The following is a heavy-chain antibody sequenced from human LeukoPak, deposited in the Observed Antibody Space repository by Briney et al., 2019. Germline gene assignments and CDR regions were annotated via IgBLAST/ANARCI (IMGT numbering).Heavy chain of an antibody. J-gene: IGHJ6*02. CDR2: ISGSGGST. CDR3: ATMGGGSSDPYYYGMDV. Sequence: GGSLRLSCAASGFTFSSYAMSWVRQAPGKGLEWVSAISGSGGSTYYADSVKGRFTISRHNSKNTLYLQMNSLRAEDTAVYYCATMGGGSSDPYYYGMDVWGQGTTVTVSS. D-gene: IGHD1-26*01. V-gene: IGHV3-23*01. CDR1: GFTFSSYA.